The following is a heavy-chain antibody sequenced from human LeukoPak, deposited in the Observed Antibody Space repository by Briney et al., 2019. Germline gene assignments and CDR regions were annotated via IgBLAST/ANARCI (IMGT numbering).Heavy chain of an antibody. V-gene: IGHV4-34*01. D-gene: IGHD3-3*01. Sequence: SETLSLTCAVYGGSFSGYYWSWIRQPPGKGLEWIGEINHSGSTNYNPSLKSRVTISVETSKNQFSLKLSSVTAADTAAYYCARAKRITIFGVAREYFDYWGQGTLVTVSS. CDR3: ARAKRITIFGVAREYFDY. CDR2: INHSGST. J-gene: IGHJ4*02. CDR1: GGSFSGYY.